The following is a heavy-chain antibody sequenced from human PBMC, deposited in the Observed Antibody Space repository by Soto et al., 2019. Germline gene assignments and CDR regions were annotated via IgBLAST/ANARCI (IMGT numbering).Heavy chain of an antibody. Sequence: QVQLVQSGAEEKKPGASVKVSCKASGYTFTSHAMHWVRQAPGQRLEWMGWINAGNGNTKYSQKFQGRVTITTDTSASTAYTELGSLRSEDTAVYYCARDGIAAAGTSWFDPWGQGTLVTVSS. CDR3: ARDGIAAAGTSWFDP. D-gene: IGHD6-13*01. CDR2: INAGNGNT. CDR1: GYTFTSHA. J-gene: IGHJ5*02. V-gene: IGHV1-3*05.